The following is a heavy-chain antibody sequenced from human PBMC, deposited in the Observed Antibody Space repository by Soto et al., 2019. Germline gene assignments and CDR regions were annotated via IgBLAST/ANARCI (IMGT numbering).Heavy chain of an antibody. V-gene: IGHV1-18*01. J-gene: IGHJ4*02. CDR2: ISAYNGNT. D-gene: IGHD6-13*01. Sequence: GASVKVSCKASGYTFTSYGISWVRQAPGQGLEWMGWISAYNGNTNYAQKLQGRVTMTTDTSTSTAYMELRSLRSDDTAVYYCARDWESIAAAPVDYFDYWGQGPLVTASS. CDR3: ARDWESIAAAPVDYFDY. CDR1: GYTFTSYG.